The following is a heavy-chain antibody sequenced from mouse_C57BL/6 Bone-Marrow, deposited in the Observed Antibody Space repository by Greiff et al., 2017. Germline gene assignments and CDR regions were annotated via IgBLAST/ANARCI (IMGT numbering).Heavy chain of an antibody. CDR2: IDPSDSYT. J-gene: IGHJ2*01. CDR3: ARRVD. Sequence: QVQLQQPGAELVKPGASVKLSCKASGYTFTSYWMQWVQQRPGQGLEWIGEIDPSDSYTNYNQKFKGKATLTVDTSSSTAYMQLSSLTSEDSAVYYCARRVDWGQGTTLTVSS. CDR1: GYTFTSYW. V-gene: IGHV1-50*01. D-gene: IGHD1-1*01.